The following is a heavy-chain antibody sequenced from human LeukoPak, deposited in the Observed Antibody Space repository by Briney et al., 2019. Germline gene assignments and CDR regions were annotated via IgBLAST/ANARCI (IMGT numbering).Heavy chain of an antibody. CDR1: GGTFSNYV. V-gene: IGHV1-69*04. CDR2: IIPIFGVT. CDR3: ATQHKLELRLSKWFDP. Sequence: SVKVSCKTSGGTFSNYVINWVRQAPGQGLKWMGRIIPIFGVTKYAQKFQGRVTITADTSTSTGYMELSSLRSEDTAVYYCATQHKLELRLSKWFDPWGQGTLVTVSS. D-gene: IGHD1-7*01. J-gene: IGHJ5*02.